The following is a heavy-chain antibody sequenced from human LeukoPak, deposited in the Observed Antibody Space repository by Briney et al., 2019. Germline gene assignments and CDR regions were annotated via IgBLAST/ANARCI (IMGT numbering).Heavy chain of an antibody. CDR1: GGSISSSSYY. D-gene: IGHD6-19*01. J-gene: IGHJ4*02. CDR3: ARHMGASSGWPYFDY. V-gene: IGHV4-39*01. Sequence: SETLSLTCTVSGGSISSSSYYWGWIRQPPGKGLEWIGSIYYSGSTYYNPSLKSRVTISVDTSKNQFSLKLSSVTAADTAVYYCARHMGASSGWPYFDYWGQGTLVTVSS. CDR2: IYYSGST.